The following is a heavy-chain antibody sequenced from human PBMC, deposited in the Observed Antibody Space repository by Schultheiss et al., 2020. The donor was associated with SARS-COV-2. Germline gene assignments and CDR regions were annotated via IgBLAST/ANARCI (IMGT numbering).Heavy chain of an antibody. CDR1: GYSFTTYW. D-gene: IGHD4-23*01. J-gene: IGHJ4*02. CDR3: ARLSLRWTYSPLYY. CDR2: IYPGDSDT. V-gene: IGHV5-51*01. Sequence: GESLKISCKNSGYSFTTYWIGWVRQMPGKGLEWMGIIYPGDSDTRYSPSFQGQVTISADKSISTAYLQWSSLKASDTAIYYCARLSLRWTYSPLYYWGQGTLVTVSS.